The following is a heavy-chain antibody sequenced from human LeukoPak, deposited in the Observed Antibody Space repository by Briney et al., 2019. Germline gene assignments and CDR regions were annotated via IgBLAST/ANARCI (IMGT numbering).Heavy chain of an antibody. J-gene: IGHJ4*02. CDR1: GFTFSSYG. V-gene: IGHV3-30*18. CDR2: ISYDGSNK. CDR3: AKPREDGDYLDY. D-gene: IGHD4-17*01. Sequence: PGGSLRLSCAASGFTFSSYGTHWVRQAPGKGLEWVAVISYDGSNKYYADSVKGRFTISRDNSKNTLYLQMNSLRAEDTAVYYCAKPREDGDYLDYWGQGTLVTVSS.